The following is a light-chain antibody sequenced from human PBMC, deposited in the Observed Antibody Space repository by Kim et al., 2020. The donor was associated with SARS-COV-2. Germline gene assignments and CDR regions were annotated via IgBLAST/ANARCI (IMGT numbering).Light chain of an antibody. CDR1: QTISHNY. CDR3: QEYGSSPPCT. J-gene: IGKJ2*02. V-gene: IGKV3-20*01. Sequence: PGDNATLSCRAAQTISHNYLAWYQQKPGQAPRLLIYGASSMATGIPDRFSGSGSGTDFTLTISRLEAEDFAVYYCQEYGSSPPCTFGQGTKLEI. CDR2: GAS.